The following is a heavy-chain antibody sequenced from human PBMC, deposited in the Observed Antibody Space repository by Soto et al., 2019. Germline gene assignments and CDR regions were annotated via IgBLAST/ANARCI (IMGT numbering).Heavy chain of an antibody. CDR3: ARVISEMIVVVTTFDI. J-gene: IGHJ3*02. CDR1: GYTFTSYG. CDR2: ISAYNGNT. V-gene: IGHV1-18*01. D-gene: IGHD3-22*01. Sequence: ASVKVSCKASGYTFTSYGISWVRQAPGQGLEWMGWISAYNGNTNYAQKLQGRVTMTTDTSTSTAYMELRSLRSDDTAVYYCARVISEMIVVVTTFDIWGQGTRVTVSS.